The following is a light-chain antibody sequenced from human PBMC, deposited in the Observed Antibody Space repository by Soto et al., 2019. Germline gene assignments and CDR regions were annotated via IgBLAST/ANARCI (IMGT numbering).Light chain of an antibody. CDR1: QSVSIK. Sequence: IVMTQSPSTLSLPRGRRATVSCRASQSVSIKLAWDQQRPGQAPRLLISSASTRATGIPARFSGSGSGTEFTITISSLQSEDFAVYYCHQSNHWLTWTVGQGTQVEIK. V-gene: IGKV3-15*01. CDR2: SAS. CDR3: HQSNHWLTWT. J-gene: IGKJ1*01.